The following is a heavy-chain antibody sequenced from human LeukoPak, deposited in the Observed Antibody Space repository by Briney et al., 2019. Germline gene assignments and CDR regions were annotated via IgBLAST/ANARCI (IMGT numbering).Heavy chain of an antibody. CDR2: INHSGST. Sequence: PSETLSLTCTVSGGSISSTSHYWGWIRQPPGKGLEWIGEINHSGSTNYNPSLKSRVTISVDTSKNQFSLKLSSVTAADTAVYYCARLPKWWYPYNPMKPVLDYWGQGTLVTVSS. D-gene: IGHD2-15*01. J-gene: IGHJ4*02. CDR3: ARLPKWWYPYNPMKPVLDY. CDR1: GGSISSTSHY. V-gene: IGHV4-39*07.